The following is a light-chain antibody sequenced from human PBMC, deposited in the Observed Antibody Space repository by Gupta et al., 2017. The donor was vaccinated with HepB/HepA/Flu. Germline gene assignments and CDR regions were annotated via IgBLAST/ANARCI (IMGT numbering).Light chain of an antibody. CDR3: QSYDSGLSAVV. V-gene: IGLV1-40*01. CDR2: ASR. CDR1: SSNIGAGYD. Sequence: QSVLTQPPPVSGAPGQRVTISCTGSSSNIGAGYDVHWYQQLPGTAPKLLIYASRNRPSGVPDRFSGSKSGTSASLAITGLQAEDEAHFYCQSYDSGLSAVVFGGGTKLTVL. J-gene: IGLJ2*01.